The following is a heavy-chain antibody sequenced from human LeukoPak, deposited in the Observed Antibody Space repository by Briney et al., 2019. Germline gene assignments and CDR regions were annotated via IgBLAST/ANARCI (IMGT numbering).Heavy chain of an antibody. CDR1: SFTFSSYV. CDR3: ARGYDSSGYYGGVGCYFDY. J-gene: IGHJ4*02. V-gene: IGHV3-23*01. CDR2: VSTTGGST. D-gene: IGHD3-22*01. Sequence: GGSLRLSCGASSFTFSSYVMSWVRQAPGKGLEWVSTVSTTGGSTYYADSVKGRFTISRDNSKDTLYLQMNSLRAEDTAVYYCARGYDSSGYYGGVGCYFDYWGQGTLVTVSS.